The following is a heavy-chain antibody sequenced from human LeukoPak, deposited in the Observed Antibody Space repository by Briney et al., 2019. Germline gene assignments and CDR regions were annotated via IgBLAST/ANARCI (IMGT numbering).Heavy chain of an antibody. CDR1: GFIFTKYG. CDR2: ISGYNGDT. V-gene: IGHV1-18*01. D-gene: IGHD6-19*01. Sequence: ASVKVSCQASGFIFTKYGVSWVRQAPGQGLEWVGWISGYNGDTNYAQKLQGRVTMTRDTSTTTAYMELRSLRSDDTAFYYCARDPSNTSGWKTWFDTWGQGTLVTVSS. J-gene: IGHJ5*02. CDR3: ARDPSNTSGWKTWFDT.